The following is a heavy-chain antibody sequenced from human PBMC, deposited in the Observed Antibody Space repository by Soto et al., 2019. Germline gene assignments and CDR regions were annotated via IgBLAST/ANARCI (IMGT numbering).Heavy chain of an antibody. CDR2: INPNSGGT. Sequence: ASVKVSCKASGFTFSAYYIYWVRQAPGQGLEWIGWINPNSGGTNNAQKFQGRVTMTRDTSTSTVYMELSALIPDDTAVYYCARASIAVAGTPYSYYNMDVWGQGTTVTVSS. D-gene: IGHD6-19*01. J-gene: IGHJ6*02. V-gene: IGHV1-2*02. CDR1: GFTFSAYY. CDR3: ARASIAVAGTPYSYYNMDV.